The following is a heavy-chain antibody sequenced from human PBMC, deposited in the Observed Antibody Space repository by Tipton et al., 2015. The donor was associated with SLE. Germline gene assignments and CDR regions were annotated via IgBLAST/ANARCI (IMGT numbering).Heavy chain of an antibody. CDR3: VRATTGTRMDV. D-gene: IGHD1-1*01. CDR1: GFTFRSYW. V-gene: IGHV3-74*01. Sequence: SLRLSCAASGFTFRSYWMHWVRQAPGKGLVWVSRTNSDGSSTIYADSVKGRFTISTDNAKNTLYLQMSSLRAEDTAVYYCVRATTGTRMDVWGQGTTVTVSS. CDR2: TNSDGSST. J-gene: IGHJ6*02.